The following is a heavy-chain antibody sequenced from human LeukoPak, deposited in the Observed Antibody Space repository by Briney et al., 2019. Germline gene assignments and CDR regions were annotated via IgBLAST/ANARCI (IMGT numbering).Heavy chain of an antibody. CDR3: ASFYGSGSYSYYGMDV. V-gene: IGHV1-24*01. Sequence: ASVKVSCKVSGYTLTELSMHWVRQAPGKGLEWMGGFDREDGKTIYAQKFQGRVTMTEDTSTDTAYMELSSLRSEDTAVYYCASFYGSGSYSYYGMDVWGKGTTVTVSS. CDR1: GYTLTELS. J-gene: IGHJ6*04. CDR2: FDREDGKT. D-gene: IGHD3-10*01.